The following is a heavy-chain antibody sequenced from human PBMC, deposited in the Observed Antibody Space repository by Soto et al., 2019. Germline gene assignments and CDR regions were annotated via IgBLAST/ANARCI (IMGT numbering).Heavy chain of an antibody. CDR1: GITFTNYW. V-gene: IGHV3-74*01. D-gene: IGHD3-22*01. CDR2: INRDGTIT. J-gene: IGHJ4*02. CDR3: PLHKHDSSGYYVNDY. Sequence: PGGSLRLSCAASGITFTNYWIHWVRQAPGKGPVWVSRINRDGTITSYADSVMGRFSISRDNANTVYLQMNSLRAEDTAAYYCPLHKHDSSGYYVNDYWGQGTLVTVS.